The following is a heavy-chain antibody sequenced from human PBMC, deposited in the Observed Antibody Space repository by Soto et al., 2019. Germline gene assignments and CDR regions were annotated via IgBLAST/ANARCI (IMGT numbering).Heavy chain of an antibody. V-gene: IGHV3-30*18. CDR1: GFTFSTYG. CDR2: ISYDGSND. J-gene: IGHJ4*02. Sequence: ESGGGVVQPGRSLRLSCAASGFTFSTYGMHWVRQAPGKGLEWVAVISYDGSNDYYGDSVKGRFTVSRDNSKNTLYLQLDSLRPEDTAVYYCANGFHSYDTSGYETNYWGQGTLVTVSS. D-gene: IGHD3-22*01. CDR3: ANGFHSYDTSGYETNY.